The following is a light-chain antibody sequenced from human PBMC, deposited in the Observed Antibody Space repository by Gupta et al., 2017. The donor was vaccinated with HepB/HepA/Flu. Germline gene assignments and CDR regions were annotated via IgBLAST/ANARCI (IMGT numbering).Light chain of an antibody. V-gene: IGLV2-18*02. CDR1: NSDVGNYNR. Sequence: QSALTQPPSVPGPPGPSATISSPGTNSDVGNYNRVSWYQQSPGTAPKVIIYEVVNRPLGVPYRFSGSKSGNTASLTISGLQAEDEADYYCSSYTSRGTWVFGGGTKLTVL. CDR2: EVV. J-gene: IGLJ3*02. CDR3: SSYTSRGTWV.